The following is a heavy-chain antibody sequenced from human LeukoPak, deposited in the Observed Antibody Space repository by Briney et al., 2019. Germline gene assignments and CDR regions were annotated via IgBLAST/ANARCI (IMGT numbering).Heavy chain of an antibody. J-gene: IGHJ6*03. CDR3: ARAPRPYYYYMYF. CDR2: IKKDGSEK. Sequence: GGSLSLSCAASGFTISSDGLSWVCKAQGPGLEREAIIKKDGSEKYYVDSVKGRFTISRDNAKNSLYLQMNSLRADDTAVYYCARAPRPYYYYMYFWGKGTTVSVSS. CDR1: GFTISSDG. V-gene: IGHV3-7*04.